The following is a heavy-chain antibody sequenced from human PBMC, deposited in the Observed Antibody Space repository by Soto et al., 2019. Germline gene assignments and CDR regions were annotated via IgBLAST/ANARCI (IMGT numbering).Heavy chain of an antibody. CDR1: GGSFSGYY. CDR3: ARGLKPPPNSSGWYDYFDY. V-gene: IGHV4-34*01. D-gene: IGHD6-19*01. J-gene: IGHJ4*02. CDR2: INHSGST. Sequence: SETLSLTCAVYGGSFSGYYWSWIRQPPGKGLEWIGEINHSGSTNYNPSLKSRVTISVGTSKNQFSLKLSSVTAADTAVYYCARGLKPPPNSSGWYDYFDYWGQGTLVTVSS.